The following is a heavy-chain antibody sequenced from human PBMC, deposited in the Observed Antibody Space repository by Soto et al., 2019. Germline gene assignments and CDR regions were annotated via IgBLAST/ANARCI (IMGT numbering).Heavy chain of an antibody. J-gene: IGHJ6*02. CDR2: IIPIFGTA. V-gene: IGHV1-69*06. CDR1: GGPFTSYA. Sequence: GXPVEASSKASGGPFTSYAIIWVRQSPGQGLEWMGGIIPIFGTANYAQKFQCRVTITADKSTSTAYMELSSLRSEDTAVYYCASGDGVVVPADSSRGYYYYGMDVWAQGTTVTVSS. CDR3: ASGDGVVVPADSSRGYYYYGMDV. D-gene: IGHD2-2*01.